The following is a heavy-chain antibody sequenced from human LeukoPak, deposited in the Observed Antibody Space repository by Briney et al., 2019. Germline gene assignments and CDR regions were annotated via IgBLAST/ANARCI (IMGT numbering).Heavy chain of an antibody. CDR2: IYYSGST. Sequence: PSETLSLTCTVSGGSISSSSYYWGWIRQPPGKGLEWIGSIYYSGSTYYNPSLKSRATISVDTSKNQFSLKLSSVTAADTAVYYCARHVGITTMIVVYWYFDLWGRGTLVTVSS. CDR3: ARHVGITTMIVVYWYFDL. D-gene: IGHD3-22*01. V-gene: IGHV4-39*01. CDR1: GGSISSSSYY. J-gene: IGHJ2*01.